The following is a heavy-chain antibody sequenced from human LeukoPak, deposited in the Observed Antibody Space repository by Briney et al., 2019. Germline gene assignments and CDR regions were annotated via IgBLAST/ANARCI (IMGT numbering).Heavy chain of an antibody. CDR3: ARAAHYDILTGYYKGDAFDI. CDR1: GYTFTNYG. J-gene: IGHJ3*02. CDR2: ISAYNGNT. Sequence: ASVKVSCKASGYTFTNYGISWVRQAPGQGLEWMGWISAYNGNTNYAQKLQGRVTMTTDTSTSTAYMELRSLRSDDTAVYYCARAAHYDILTGYYKGDAFDIWGQGTMVTVSS. V-gene: IGHV1-18*01. D-gene: IGHD3-9*01.